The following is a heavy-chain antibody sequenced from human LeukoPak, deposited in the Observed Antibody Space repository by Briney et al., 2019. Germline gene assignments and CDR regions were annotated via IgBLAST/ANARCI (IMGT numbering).Heavy chain of an antibody. Sequence: GASLRLSCAASGFTFSSYAMSWVCQAPGKGLEWVSAISGSGGSTYYADSVKGRFTISRDNSKNTLYLQMNSLRAEDTAVYYCAKDRIPGEGLFDYWGQGTLVTVSS. CDR2: ISGSGGST. CDR3: AKDRIPGEGLFDY. D-gene: IGHD7-27*01. V-gene: IGHV3-23*01. CDR1: GFTFSSYA. J-gene: IGHJ4*02.